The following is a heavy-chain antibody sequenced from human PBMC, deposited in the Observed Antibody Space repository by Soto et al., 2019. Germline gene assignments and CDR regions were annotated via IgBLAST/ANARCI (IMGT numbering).Heavy chain of an antibody. J-gene: IGHJ4*01. D-gene: IGHD5-18*01. Sequence: ASVKVSCKASGYTFTSYDINWVRQATGQGLEWMGWMNPNSGNTGYAQKFQGRVTMTRNTSISTAYMDLSSLRSEDTAVYYCAIVVHLGGYSYDLYEYRSQGSLVTGS. CDR2: MNPNSGNT. CDR3: AIVVHLGGYSYDLYEY. CDR1: GYTFTSYD. V-gene: IGHV1-8*01.